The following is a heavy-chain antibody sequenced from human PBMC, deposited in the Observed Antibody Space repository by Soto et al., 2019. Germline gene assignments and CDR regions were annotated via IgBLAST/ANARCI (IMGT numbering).Heavy chain of an antibody. J-gene: IGHJ6*02. D-gene: IGHD1-7*01. CDR2: ISSNGGST. V-gene: IGHV3-64*01. Sequence: GGSLRLSCAASGFTFSSYAMHWVRQAPGKGLEYVSAISSNGGSTYYANSVKGRFTISRDNSKNTLYLQMGSLRAEDMAVYYCARDRLELDYYYGMDVWGQGTTVTVSS. CDR3: ARDRLELDYYYGMDV. CDR1: GFTFSSYA.